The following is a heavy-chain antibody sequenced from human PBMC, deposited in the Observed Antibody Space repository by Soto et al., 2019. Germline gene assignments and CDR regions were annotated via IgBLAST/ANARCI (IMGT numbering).Heavy chain of an antibody. CDR3: ARGDIAVAVSSDY. CDR2: SNWDGDDT. J-gene: IGHJ4*02. D-gene: IGHD6-19*01. CDR1: GFNFEEYG. Sequence: EVHLVESGGRMVRPGESLRLSCAASGFNFEEYGMTWVRQAPGKGLEWVAGSNWDGDDTGYADSVQGRFTISRDNAKKFLYLQMNSLRVEDTALYYCARGDIAVAVSSDYWGQGTLVTVPS. V-gene: IGHV3-20*04.